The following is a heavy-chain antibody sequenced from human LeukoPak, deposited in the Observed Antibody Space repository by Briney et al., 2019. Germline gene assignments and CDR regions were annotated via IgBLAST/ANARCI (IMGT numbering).Heavy chain of an antibody. J-gene: IGHJ6*02. D-gene: IGHD5-12*01. Sequence: GGSLRLSCAASGFTFSSYEMNWVRQAPGKGLEWVSYISSSGSTIYYADSVKGRFTISRDNAKNSLYLQMNSLRAEDTAVYYCAREDQVATGPGYYYGMDVWGQGTTVTVS. CDR3: AREDQVATGPGYYYGMDV. CDR2: ISSSGSTI. V-gene: IGHV3-48*03. CDR1: GFTFSSYE.